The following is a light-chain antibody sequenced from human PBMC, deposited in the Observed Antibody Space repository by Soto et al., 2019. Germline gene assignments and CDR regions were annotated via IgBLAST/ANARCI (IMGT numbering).Light chain of an antibody. V-gene: IGLV2-23*03. CDR3: CSYAGSSTFVV. J-gene: IGLJ2*01. CDR2: EGS. CDR1: SSDVGSYNL. Sequence: QSALTQPASVSGSPGQSITISCTGTSSDVGSYNLVSWHQQHPGKAPKLMIYEGSKRPSGVSNRFSGSKSGNTASLTISGLQAEDEADYYCCSYAGSSTFVVFGGGTQLTVL.